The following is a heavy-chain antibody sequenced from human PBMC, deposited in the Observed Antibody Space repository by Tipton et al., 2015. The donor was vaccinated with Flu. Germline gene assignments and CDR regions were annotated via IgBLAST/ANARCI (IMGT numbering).Heavy chain of an antibody. V-gene: IGHV4-4*02. J-gene: IGHJ6*02. CDR2: IYHSGST. CDR1: GGSISSSNW. D-gene: IGHD5-18*01. Sequence: GSLRLSCAVSGGSISSSNWWSWVRQPPGKGLEWIGEIYHSGSTNYNPSLKSRVTISVDKSKNQFSLKLSSVTAADTAVYYCARGGYSYGYGKNYYYYGMDVWGQGTTVTVSS. CDR3: ARGGYSYGYGKNYYYYGMDV.